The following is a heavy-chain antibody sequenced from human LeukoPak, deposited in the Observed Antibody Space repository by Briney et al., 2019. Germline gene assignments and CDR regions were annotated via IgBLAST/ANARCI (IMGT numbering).Heavy chain of an antibody. V-gene: IGHV3-30*04. CDR1: GFTFSSHV. CDR2: ISFDGINK. D-gene: IGHD4-17*01. Sequence: GGSLRLSCAASGFTFSSHVMCRVRQAPGKGLEWVALISFDGINKYNADSVKGRFTISRDNSKNTLYLQMNSLRAEDTAVYYCARYRTTVTTHDAFDIWGQGTMVTVSS. J-gene: IGHJ3*02. CDR3: ARYRTTVTTHDAFDI.